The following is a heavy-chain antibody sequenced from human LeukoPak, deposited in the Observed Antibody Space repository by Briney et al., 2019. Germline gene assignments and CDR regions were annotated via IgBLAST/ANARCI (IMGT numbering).Heavy chain of an antibody. CDR2: ISSSSSYT. V-gene: IGHV3-11*06. D-gene: IGHD3-10*02. Sequence: GGSLRLSCAASGFTFSDYYMSWIRQAPGKGLEWVSYISSSSSYTNYADSVKGRFTISRDNAKNSLYLQMNSLRAEDTAVYYCARDRSMLPLSDWGQGTLVTVSS. CDR1: GFTFSDYY. J-gene: IGHJ4*02. CDR3: ARDRSMLPLSD.